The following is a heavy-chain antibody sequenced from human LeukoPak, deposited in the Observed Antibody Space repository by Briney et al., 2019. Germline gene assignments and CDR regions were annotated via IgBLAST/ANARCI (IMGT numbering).Heavy chain of an antibody. J-gene: IGHJ4*01. CDR1: GYTFTGFY. V-gene: IGHV1-2*02. CDR2: INPNSGDT. Sequence: ASVKVSCKASGYTFTGFYIHWVRQAPGQGLEGMGWINPNSGDTNYAQKFQGRVTMTGDTSISTVYMELSRLRSDDTAVYYCAREVGGIPLYFFDSWGHGTLVTVSS. D-gene: IGHD3-16*01. CDR3: AREVGGIPLYFFDS.